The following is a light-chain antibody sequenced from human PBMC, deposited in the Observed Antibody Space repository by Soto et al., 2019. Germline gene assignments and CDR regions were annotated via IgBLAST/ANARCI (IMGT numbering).Light chain of an antibody. CDR1: HGVSSSY. J-gene: IGKJ1*01. V-gene: IGKV3-20*01. CDR3: QQYGSSPGT. Sequence: EIVLTQSPGTLSLSPGERATLSCRASHGVSSSYLAWYQQKDGQAPRLLIYGASTRATGIPARFSGSGSGTELTLTITSLQSGDFAVYYCQQYGSSPGTFGQGTKGDIK. CDR2: GAS.